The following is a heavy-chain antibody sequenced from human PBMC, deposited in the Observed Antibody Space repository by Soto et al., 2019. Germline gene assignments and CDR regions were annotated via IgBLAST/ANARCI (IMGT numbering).Heavy chain of an antibody. V-gene: IGHV3-48*03. CDR3: AMIAKYYYDSSGYSQL. CDR1: GFTFSSYE. Sequence: GGSLRLSCAASGFTFSSYEMNWVRQAPGKGLEWVSYISSSGSTIYYADSVKGRFTISRDNAKNSLYLQMNSLRAEDTAVYYCAMIAKYYYDSSGYSQLWGQGTLVTVSS. D-gene: IGHD3-22*01. J-gene: IGHJ4*02. CDR2: ISSSGSTI.